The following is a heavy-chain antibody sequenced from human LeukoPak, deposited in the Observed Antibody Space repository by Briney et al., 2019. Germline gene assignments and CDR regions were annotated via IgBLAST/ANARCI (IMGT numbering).Heavy chain of an antibody. J-gene: IGHJ4*02. CDR1: GTFSTHA. D-gene: IGHD4-17*01. Sequence: GASVKVSCKASGTFSTHALSWVRRAPGQGLEWMGRVIPMFDTVIYAQKFQDRVTITTDESTSTAYMELSSLRSEDTAVYYCARDSKTLTTEPGHFDYWGQGTLVSVSP. CDR2: VIPMFDTV. V-gene: IGHV1-69*05. CDR3: ARDSKTLTTEPGHFDY.